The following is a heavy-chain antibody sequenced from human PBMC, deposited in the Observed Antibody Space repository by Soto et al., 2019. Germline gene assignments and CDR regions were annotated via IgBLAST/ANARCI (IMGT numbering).Heavy chain of an antibody. J-gene: IGHJ6*03. CDR2: INAGNGNT. CDR1: GYTFTSYA. V-gene: IGHV1-3*01. D-gene: IGHD2-15*01. CDR3: ARDGNYCRGGSCTDYYYYMDV. Sequence: QVQLVQSGAEVKKPGASVKVSCKASGYTFTSYAMHWVRQAPGQRLEWMGWINAGNGNTKYSQKFQGRVTITRDTSASTAYMALSSLRSEDTAVYYCARDGNYCRGGSCTDYYYYMDVWGKGTPVTVAS.